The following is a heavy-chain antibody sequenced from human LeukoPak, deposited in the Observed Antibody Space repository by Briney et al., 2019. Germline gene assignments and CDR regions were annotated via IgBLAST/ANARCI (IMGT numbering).Heavy chain of an antibody. CDR1: GFTFSSYS. V-gene: IGHV3-21*01. Sequence: GGSLRLSCAASGFTFSSYSMNWVRLAPGKGLEWVSSISSDSIYIYYADSVRGRFTISRDNAKKSLYLQMNSLRAEDTAVYYCFCGSRFVHPFDYWGQGSLVTVSS. CDR2: ISSDSIYI. D-gene: IGHD2-21*01. CDR3: FCGSRFVHPFDY. J-gene: IGHJ4*02.